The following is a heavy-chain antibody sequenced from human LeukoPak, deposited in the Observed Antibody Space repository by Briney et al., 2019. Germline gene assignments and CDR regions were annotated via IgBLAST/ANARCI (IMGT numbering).Heavy chain of an antibody. Sequence: SETLSLTCTVSGGAITSTTYYWGWIRQPPGKGLGWIGNIYYSGGTFYNSSLKSRLTISVDTSKRQFSLKLTSVTAADTALYYCARYSGSHYAFDIWGQGTMVTMSS. CDR1: GGAITSTTYY. D-gene: IGHD1-26*01. CDR2: IYYSGGT. CDR3: ARYSGSHYAFDI. J-gene: IGHJ3*02. V-gene: IGHV4-39*01.